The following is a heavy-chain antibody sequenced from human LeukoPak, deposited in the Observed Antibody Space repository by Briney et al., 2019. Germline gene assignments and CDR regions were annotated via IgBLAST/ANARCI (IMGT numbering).Heavy chain of an antibody. CDR1: GYTFTSYD. V-gene: IGHV1-8*01. CDR3: ARGLNYDFWSGYLWNYYYGMDV. CDR2: MNPNSGNT. J-gene: IGHJ6*02. D-gene: IGHD3-3*01. Sequence: GASVKVSCKASGYTFTSYDINWVRQATGQGLEWMGWMNPNSGNTGYAQKFQGRVTMTRNTSISTAYMELSSLRSEDTAVYCCARGLNYDFWSGYLWNYYYGMDVWGQGTTVTVSS.